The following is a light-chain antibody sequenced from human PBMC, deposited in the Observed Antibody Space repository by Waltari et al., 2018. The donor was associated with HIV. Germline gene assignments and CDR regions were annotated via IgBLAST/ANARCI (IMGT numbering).Light chain of an antibody. CDR1: DSNTGRNY. CDR3: AVWDDSLTGVI. J-gene: IGLJ2*01. Sequence: QSVLTQPPSASGTPGQRVSISCSGSDSNTGRNYVHCYQQVAGTAPKLLIYRDNQRPSGVSDRFSGSKSGSSASLAISGLRSEDEAAYFCAVWDDSLTGVIFGGKTKLTVL. CDR2: RDN. V-gene: IGLV1-47*01.